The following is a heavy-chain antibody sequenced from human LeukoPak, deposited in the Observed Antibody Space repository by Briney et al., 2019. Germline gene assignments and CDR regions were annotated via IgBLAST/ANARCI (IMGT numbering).Heavy chain of an antibody. CDR2: VSSSSTYI. CDR3: ARDSNPVYYYGLDV. Sequence: GGSLRLSCAASGFTFSSYTMNWVRQAPGKGLEWVSTVSSSSTYIYYADSVKGRFTISRDSAKNSLYLQMNSLRAEDTAVYYCARDSNPVYYYGLDVWGQGTTVTVSS. V-gene: IGHV3-21*01. J-gene: IGHJ6*02. CDR1: GFTFSSYT. D-gene: IGHD4-11*01.